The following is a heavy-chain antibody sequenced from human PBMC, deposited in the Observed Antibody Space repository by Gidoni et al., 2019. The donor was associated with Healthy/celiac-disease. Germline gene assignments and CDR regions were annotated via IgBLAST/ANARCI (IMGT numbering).Heavy chain of an antibody. CDR1: GGSLSSGGYA. V-gene: IGHV4-30-2*01. D-gene: IGHD3-10*01. CDR2: IYHSGST. Sequence: QLQLQESGSGLVKPSQTLSLTCAVSGGSLSSGGYAWSWIRQPPGKGLEWIGYIYHSGSTYYNPSLKSRVTISVDRSKNQFSLKLSSVTTADTAVYYCARSSGASGYYMDVWGKGTTVTVSS. J-gene: IGHJ6*03. CDR3: ARSSGASGYYMDV.